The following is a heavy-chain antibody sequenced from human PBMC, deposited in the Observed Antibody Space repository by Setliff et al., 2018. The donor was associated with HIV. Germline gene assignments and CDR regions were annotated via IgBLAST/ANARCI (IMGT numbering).Heavy chain of an antibody. V-gene: IGHV4-39*02. D-gene: IGHD3-16*01. CDR3: ARDWAAPYYYGMDV. J-gene: IGHJ6*02. CDR2: IYYSGSA. Sequence: SETLSLTCTVSGGSISSSSYYWGWIRQPPGKGLEWIGNIYYSGSASYNPSLMSRVTVSVDTSKNQLSLKLSSVTAADTAVYYCARDWAAPYYYGMDVWGPGTTVTVSS. CDR1: GGSISSSSYY.